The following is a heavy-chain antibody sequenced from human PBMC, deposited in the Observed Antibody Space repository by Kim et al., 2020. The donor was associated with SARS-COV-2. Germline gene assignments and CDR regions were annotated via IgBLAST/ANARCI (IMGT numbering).Heavy chain of an antibody. V-gene: IGHV3-66*01. CDR2: IYSGGST. CDR1: GFTVSSNY. J-gene: IGHJ4*02. Sequence: GGSLRLSCAASGFTVSSNYMSWVRQAPGKGLEWVSVIYSGGSTYYADSVKGRFTISRDNSKNTLYLQMNSLRAEDTAVYYCSVGEYTMVRFGAQWGQGTLVTVSS. D-gene: IGHD3-10*01. CDR3: SVGEYTMVRFGAQ.